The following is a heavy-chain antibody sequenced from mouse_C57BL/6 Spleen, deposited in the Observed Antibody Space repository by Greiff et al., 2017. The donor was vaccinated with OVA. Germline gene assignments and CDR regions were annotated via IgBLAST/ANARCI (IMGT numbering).Heavy chain of an antibody. CDR1: GYSFTGYY. Sequence: EVQLQQSGPELVKPGASVKISCKASGYSFTGYYMNWVKQSPEKSLEWIGEINPSTGGTTYNQKFKAKATLTVDKSSSTAYMQLKSLTSEDSAVYYCARVHYGSSYDYAMDYWGQGTSVTVSS. V-gene: IGHV1-42*01. CDR3: ARVHYGSSYDYAMDY. J-gene: IGHJ4*01. CDR2: INPSTGGT. D-gene: IGHD1-1*01.